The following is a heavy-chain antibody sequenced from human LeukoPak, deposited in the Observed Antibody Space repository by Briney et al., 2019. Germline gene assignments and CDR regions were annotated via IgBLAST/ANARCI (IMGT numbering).Heavy chain of an antibody. V-gene: IGHV4-34*01. CDR3: ARGRAYYYDWTLPKRNYFDY. CDR2: INHSGST. CDR1: GGSFSGYY. J-gene: IGHJ4*02. D-gene: IGHD3-22*01. Sequence: TSETLSLTCAVYGGSFSGYYWSWIRQPPGKGLEWIGEINHSGSTNYNPSLKSRVTISVDTSKNQFSLKLSSVTAADTAVYYCARGRAYYYDWTLPKRNYFDYWGQGTLVTVSS.